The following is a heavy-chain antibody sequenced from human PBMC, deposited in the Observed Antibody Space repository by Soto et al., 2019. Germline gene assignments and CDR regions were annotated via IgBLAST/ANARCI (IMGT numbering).Heavy chain of an antibody. CDR2: ISWNSGSI. V-gene: IGHV3-9*01. D-gene: IGHD2-8*01. J-gene: IGHJ4*02. CDR3: ANNLYRREGYTFAY. Sequence: EVQLVESGGGLVQPGRSLRLSCAASGFTFDDYAMHWVRQAPGKGLEWVSGISWNSGSIGYADSVKGRFTISRDNAKNSLYLKMNSLRAEETALYYWANNLYRREGYTFAYWGQGTLVTVPS. CDR1: GFTFDDYA.